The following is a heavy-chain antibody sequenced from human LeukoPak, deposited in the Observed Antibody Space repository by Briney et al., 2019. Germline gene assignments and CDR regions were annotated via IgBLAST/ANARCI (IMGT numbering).Heavy chain of an antibody. J-gene: IGHJ4*02. CDR3: ATTAVAGTPSDY. V-gene: IGHV3-7*02. D-gene: IGHD6-19*01. Sequence: GGSLRLSCAASGFTFSSYWMTWVRQALGRGLEWVANIKQDGSEKYYVDSVKGRFTISRDNAKNSLYLQMNSLRADDTAVYYCATTAVAGTPSDYWGQGTLVTVSS. CDR1: GFTFSSYW. CDR2: IKQDGSEK.